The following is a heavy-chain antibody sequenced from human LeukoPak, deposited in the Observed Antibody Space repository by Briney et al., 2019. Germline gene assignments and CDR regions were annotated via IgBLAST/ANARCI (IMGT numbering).Heavy chain of an antibody. CDR1: GGSISSGDYY. J-gene: IGHJ5*02. V-gene: IGHV4-30-4*08. CDR3: ASQRAGDFWSGYYPYNWFDP. CDR2: IYYSGST. Sequence: PSQTLSLTCTVSGGSISSGDYYWSWIRQPPGKGLEWIGYIYYSGSTYYNPSLKSRVTISVDTSKNQFSLKLSSVTAADTAVYYCASQRAGDFWSGYYPYNWFDPWGQGTLVTVSS. D-gene: IGHD3-3*01.